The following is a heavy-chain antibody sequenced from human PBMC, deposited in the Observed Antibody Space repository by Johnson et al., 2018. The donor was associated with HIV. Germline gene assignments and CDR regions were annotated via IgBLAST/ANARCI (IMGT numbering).Heavy chain of an antibody. CDR2: IKSKTDGGTT. CDR1: GFTFSNAW. J-gene: IGHJ3*02. Sequence: VQLVESGGGLVTPGGSLRLSCAASGFTFSNAWMSWVRQAPGKGLEWIGRIKSKTDGGTTDYAAPVKGRFSISRDDSKNTLYLQMNSLKTEDTALYYCTTDQGYYGDAFDIWGQGTMVTVSS. V-gene: IGHV3-15*01. CDR3: TTDQGYYGDAFDI. D-gene: IGHD3-10*01.